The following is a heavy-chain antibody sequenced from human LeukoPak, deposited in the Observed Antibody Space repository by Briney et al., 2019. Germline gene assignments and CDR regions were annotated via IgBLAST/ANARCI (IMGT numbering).Heavy chain of an antibody. Sequence: SVKVSCKASGGTFSSYAISWVRQAPGQGLEWMGGVIPIFGTANYAQKFQGRVTITTDESTSTAYMELSSLRSEDTAVYYCARSGRDGYNLNYWGQGTLVTVSS. CDR3: ARSGRDGYNLNY. D-gene: IGHD5-24*01. J-gene: IGHJ4*02. CDR2: VIPIFGTA. CDR1: GGTFSSYA. V-gene: IGHV1-69*05.